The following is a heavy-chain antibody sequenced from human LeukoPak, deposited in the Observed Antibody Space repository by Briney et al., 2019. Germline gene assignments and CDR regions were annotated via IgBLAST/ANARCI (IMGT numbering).Heavy chain of an antibody. CDR3: ARPSNYYGSATDAFDF. CDR1: GGSISSSYSY. J-gene: IGHJ3*01. Sequence: SETLSLTCTVSGGSISSSYSYWGWIRQPPGKGLEWIGNIYYSGSTYYNPSLRSRVTISVDTSKNHFSLKLNSVTAADTAVYYCARPSNYYGSATDAFDFWGQGTMVTVSS. CDR2: IYYSGST. V-gene: IGHV4-39*07. D-gene: IGHD3-10*01.